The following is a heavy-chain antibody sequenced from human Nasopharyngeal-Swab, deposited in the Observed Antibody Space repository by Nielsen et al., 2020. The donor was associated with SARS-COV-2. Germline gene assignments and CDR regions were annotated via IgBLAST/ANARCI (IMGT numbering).Heavy chain of an antibody. V-gene: IGHV3-23*01. D-gene: IGHD1-26*01. Sequence: IGRGAVNGLEWVSVISGNGGTTYYADSVKGRFTISRDNSQNTLFLQMNSLRAEDTAVYYCAKEGGGGNYLYYYYYGMDVWGQGTTVTVSS. J-gene: IGHJ6*02. CDR2: ISGNGGTT. CDR3: AKEGGGGNYLYYYYYGMDV.